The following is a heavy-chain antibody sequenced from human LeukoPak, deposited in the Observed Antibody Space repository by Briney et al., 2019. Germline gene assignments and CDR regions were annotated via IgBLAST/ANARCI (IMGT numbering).Heavy chain of an antibody. D-gene: IGHD4-11*01. CDR1: GYTFTSYY. V-gene: IGHV1-46*01. J-gene: IGHJ6*03. CDR2: IIPSGGST. CDR3: ARETYDYSNYGLDYYYYYYMDV. Sequence: ASLKVSCKASGYTFTSYYMQWVRQAPGQGLEWMGIIIPSGGSTSYAQKYQGIVTMTRDTSTCTVYMELSSLRSEDTAVYYCARETYDYSNYGLDYYYYYYMDVWGKGTTVTVSS.